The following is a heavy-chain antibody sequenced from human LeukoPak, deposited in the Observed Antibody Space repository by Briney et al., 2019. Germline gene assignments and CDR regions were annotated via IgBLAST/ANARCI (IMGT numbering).Heavy chain of an antibody. CDR1: GGSISSYY. Sequence: PSETLSLTCTVSGGSISSYYWSWIRQPAGKGLEWIGRIYTSGSTNYNPSLKSRVTMSVDTSKNQFSLKLSSVTAADTAVYYYARERAYDYVWGSYRLFDYWGQGTLVTVSS. J-gene: IGHJ4*02. CDR3: ARERAYDYVWGSYRLFDY. D-gene: IGHD3-16*02. V-gene: IGHV4-4*07. CDR2: IYTSGST.